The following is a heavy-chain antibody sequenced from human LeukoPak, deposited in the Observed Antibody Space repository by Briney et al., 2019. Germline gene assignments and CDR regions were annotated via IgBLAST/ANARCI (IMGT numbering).Heavy chain of an antibody. D-gene: IGHD7-27*01. CDR3: AKHITWGDYYYMDV. J-gene: IGHJ6*03. CDR2: ISAYNGNT. Sequence: ASVKVSCKASGYTFTSYGISWVRQAPGQGLEWMGWISAYNGNTNYAQKLQGRVTMTTDTSTSTAYMELRSLRSDDTAVYYCAKHITWGDYYYMDVWGKGTTVTVSS. V-gene: IGHV1-18*01. CDR1: GYTFTSYG.